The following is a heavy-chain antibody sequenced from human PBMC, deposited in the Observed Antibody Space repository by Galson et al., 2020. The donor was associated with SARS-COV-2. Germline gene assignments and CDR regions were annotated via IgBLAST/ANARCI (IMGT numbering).Heavy chain of an antibody. D-gene: IGHD4-17*01. CDR2: INPSGGST. CDR3: ARELTTVTTYPYYYGMDV. V-gene: IGHV1-46*01. Sequence: VKVSCKASGYTFTSYYMHWVRQAPGQGLEWMGIINPSGGSTSYAQKFQGRVTMTRDTSTNTVYMELSSLRSEDTAVYYCARELTTVTTYPYYYGMDVWGQGTTVTVSS. J-gene: IGHJ6*02. CDR1: GYTFTSYY.